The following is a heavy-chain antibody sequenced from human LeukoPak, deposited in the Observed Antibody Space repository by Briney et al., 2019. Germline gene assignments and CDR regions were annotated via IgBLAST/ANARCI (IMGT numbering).Heavy chain of an antibody. J-gene: IGHJ3*02. CDR1: GGSISSYY. Sequence: SETLSLTCTVSGGSISSYYWSWIRQPAGKGLEWIGRIYTSGSTNYNPSLKSRVTMSVDTSKNQFSLKLSSVTAADTAVYYCARHRDYRPDGAFDIWGQGTMVTVSS. D-gene: IGHD4-11*01. CDR3: ARHRDYRPDGAFDI. V-gene: IGHV4-4*07. CDR2: IYTSGST.